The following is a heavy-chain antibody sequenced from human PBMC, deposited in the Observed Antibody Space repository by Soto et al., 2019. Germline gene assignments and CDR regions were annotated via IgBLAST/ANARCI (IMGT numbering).Heavy chain of an antibody. V-gene: IGHV3-30*03. CDR1: GFTFNSYG. CDR2: ISYDGRNK. J-gene: IGHJ4*02. CDR3: AAGYSFGPY. D-gene: IGHD5-18*01. Sequence: QVQLVDSGGGVVQPGRSLRLSCAASGFTFNSYGMHWVRQAPGKGLEWVALISYDGRNKYYADSVQGRFTIARDNSKRTLNLQMNSLRVEDTAVYYCAAGYSFGPYWGQVTLVTLSS.